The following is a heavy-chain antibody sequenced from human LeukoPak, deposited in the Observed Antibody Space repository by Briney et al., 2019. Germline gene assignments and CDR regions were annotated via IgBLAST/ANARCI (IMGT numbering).Heavy chain of an antibody. CDR1: GFTFSTSP. V-gene: IGHV3-64*01. Sequence: GGSLRLSCAASGFTFSTSPMHWVRQAPGKGLEYVSAITTDGGSTYYANSVKGRFTISRDNSKNTLHLQMGSLRAEDMAVYYCARDNRRSGGSGSWAAFDIWGQGTMVTVSA. CDR2: ITTDGGST. D-gene: IGHD3-10*01. CDR3: ARDNRRSGGSGSWAAFDI. J-gene: IGHJ3*02.